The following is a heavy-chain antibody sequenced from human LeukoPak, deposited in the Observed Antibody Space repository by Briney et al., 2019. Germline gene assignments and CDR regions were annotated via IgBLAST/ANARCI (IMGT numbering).Heavy chain of an antibody. V-gene: IGHV1-8*01. D-gene: IGHD3-10*01. CDR1: GYTFTSYD. CDR2: MNPNSGNT. CDR3: ARSRSSVVREWRYYYYGMDV. J-gene: IGHJ6*02. Sequence: ASVKVSCKASGYTFTSYDINWVRQATGQGLEWMGWMNPNSGNTGYAQKFQGRVIMTRNTSISTAYMELSSLRSEDTAVYYCARSRSSVVREWRYYYYGMDVWGQGTTVTVSS.